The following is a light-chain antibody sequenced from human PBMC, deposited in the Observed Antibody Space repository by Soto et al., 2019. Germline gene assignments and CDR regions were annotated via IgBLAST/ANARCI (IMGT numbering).Light chain of an antibody. CDR2: AAS. V-gene: IGKV1-8*01. CDR1: QSIGTY. J-gene: IGKJ4*01. Sequence: AIRMTQSPSSFSASTGDRVTITCRASQSIGTYLAWYQQIPERAPKLLIFAASTLQRGVPSRFSGSGSGTDFTLTISCLQSEDFATYYCKQYYMDTPTFGGGTKVDIK. CDR3: KQYYMDTPT.